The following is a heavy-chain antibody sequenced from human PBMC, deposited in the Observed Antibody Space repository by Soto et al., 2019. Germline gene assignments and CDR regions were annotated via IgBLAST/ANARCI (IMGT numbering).Heavy chain of an antibody. D-gene: IGHD2-2*01. CDR2: ISSSGSTI. CDR3: ARDIIVTPPGPDAFDV. J-gene: IGHJ3*01. Sequence: PGGSMRLSCAASGFTFSDYYMSWIRQAPGKGLEWVSYISSSGSTIYYADSVQGRFTISRDNAKNSLYLQMDTLRPEDTAVYYCARDIIVTPPGPDAFDVWGQGTMVTVSS. CDR1: GFTFSDYY. V-gene: IGHV3-11*04.